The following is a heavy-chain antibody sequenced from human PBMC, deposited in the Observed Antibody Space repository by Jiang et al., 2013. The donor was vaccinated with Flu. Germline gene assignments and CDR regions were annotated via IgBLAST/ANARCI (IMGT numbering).Heavy chain of an antibody. D-gene: IGHD3-10*01. CDR2: IYWDDDK. V-gene: IGHV2-5*02. CDR3: AHDLMVRGVIPHFWY. J-gene: IGHJ4*02. Sequence: GFSLSTSGVGVGWIRQPPEERALEWLALIYWDDDKRYSPSLKSRLTITKDTSKNQVVLTMTNMDPVDTATYYCAHDLMVRGVIPHFWYWGQGTLVTVSS. CDR1: GFSLSTSGVG.